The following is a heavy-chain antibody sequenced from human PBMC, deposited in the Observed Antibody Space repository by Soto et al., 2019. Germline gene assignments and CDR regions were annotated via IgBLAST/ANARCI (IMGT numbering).Heavy chain of an antibody. D-gene: IGHD4-17*01. V-gene: IGHV3-23*01. CDR3: ANEIRPNDY. J-gene: IGHJ4*02. Sequence: GAPRPSCAASGLPFSCHAMSWVRQAPGKGLEWVSSISISGGNTYYADSVRGRFTISRDNSKNTLYLHMNSLTAEDTAIYYCANEIRPNDYWGQGTLVTVSS. CDR2: ISISGGNT. CDR1: GLPFSCHA.